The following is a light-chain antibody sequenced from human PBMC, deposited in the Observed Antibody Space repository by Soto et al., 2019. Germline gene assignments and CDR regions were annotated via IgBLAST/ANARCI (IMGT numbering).Light chain of an antibody. CDR1: SSDVGGYNY. J-gene: IGLJ2*01. CDR2: DVN. CDR3: SSYTSSSTLAV. V-gene: IGLV2-14*01. Sequence: QSVLTQPASVSGSPGQSITISCTGTSSDVGGYNYVSWYQQDPVKAPKLMIYDVNNRPSGVSNRFSGSKSGNTASLTISGLQAEDEAYYYCSSYTSSSTLAVFGGGTKLTVL.